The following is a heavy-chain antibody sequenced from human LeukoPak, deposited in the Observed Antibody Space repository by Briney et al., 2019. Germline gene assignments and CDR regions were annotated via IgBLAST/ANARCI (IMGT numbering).Heavy chain of an antibody. J-gene: IGHJ4*02. Sequence: SETLSLTCTVSGGSIRSYYWSWIRQPPGKGLEWIGYIYYSGSTNYNPSLKSRVTISVDTSKNQFSLKLSSVTAADTAVYYCARWVYCGGDCYAFDYWGQGTLVTVSS. V-gene: IGHV4-59*01. CDR3: ARWVYCGGDCYAFDY. CDR1: GGSIRSYY. D-gene: IGHD2-21*02. CDR2: IYYSGST.